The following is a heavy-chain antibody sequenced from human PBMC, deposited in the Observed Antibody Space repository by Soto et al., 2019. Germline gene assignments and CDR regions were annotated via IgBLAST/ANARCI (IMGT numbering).Heavy chain of an antibody. CDR1: GGSFIGYY. Sequence: SETLSLTCAFYGGSFIGYYWRWIRQSPGKGLEWIGEINHSGSSISNPSLKSRVTISVDTSKNQFSLKLRSVTAADTAAYYCARGISLIVEVHRDAPDKYYFGSWSQGTLVTAPQ. D-gene: IGHD2-15*01. J-gene: IGHJ4*02. V-gene: IGHV4-34*01. CDR3: ARGISLIVEVHRDAPDKYYFGS. CDR2: INHSGSS.